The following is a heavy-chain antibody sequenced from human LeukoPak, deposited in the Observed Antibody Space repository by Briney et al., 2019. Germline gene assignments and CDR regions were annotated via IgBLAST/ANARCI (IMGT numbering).Heavy chain of an antibody. Sequence: PGGSLRLSCAASGFTFSSYGMHWVRQAPGKGLEWVAVIWYDGSNKYYADSVKGRFTISRDNSKNALYLQMNSLRAEDTAVYYCAREPVLGYCSSTSCYFGYGMDVWGQGTTVTVSS. J-gene: IGHJ6*02. V-gene: IGHV3-33*01. CDR3: AREPVLGYCSSTSCYFGYGMDV. D-gene: IGHD2-2*01. CDR2: IWYDGSNK. CDR1: GFTFSSYG.